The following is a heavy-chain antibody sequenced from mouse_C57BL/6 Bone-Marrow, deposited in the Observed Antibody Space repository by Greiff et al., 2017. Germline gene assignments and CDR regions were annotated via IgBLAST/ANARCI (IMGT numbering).Heavy chain of an antibody. CDR3: ARYDYDGDYYAMDY. J-gene: IGHJ4*01. CDR1: GYAFSSSW. CDR2: IYPGDGDT. Sequence: QVQLQQSGPELVKPGASVKISCKASGYAFSSSWMNWVKQRPGTGLEWIGRIYPGDGDTNYNGKFKGKATLTADKSSSTAYMQLSRLTSEDSAVYFCARYDYDGDYYAMDYWGQGTSVTVSS. V-gene: IGHV1-82*01. D-gene: IGHD2-4*01.